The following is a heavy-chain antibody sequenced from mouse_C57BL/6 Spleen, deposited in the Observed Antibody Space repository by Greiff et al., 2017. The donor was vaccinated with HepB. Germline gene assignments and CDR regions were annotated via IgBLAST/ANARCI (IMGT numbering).Heavy chain of an antibody. V-gene: IGHV1-80*01. Sequence: VQLQQSGAELVKPGASVKISCKASGYAFSSYWMNWVKQRPGKGLEWIGQIYPGDGDTNYNGKFKGKATLTADKSSSTAYMQLSSLTSEDSAVYFCARRITTGVAGYFDVWGTGTTVTVSS. D-gene: IGHD1-1*01. CDR3: ARRITTGVAGYFDV. CDR1: GYAFSSYW. J-gene: IGHJ1*03. CDR2: IYPGDGDT.